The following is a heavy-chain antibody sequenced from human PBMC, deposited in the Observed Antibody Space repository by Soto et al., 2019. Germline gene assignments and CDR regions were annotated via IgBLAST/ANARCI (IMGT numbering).Heavy chain of an antibody. V-gene: IGHV4-30-4*01. CDR1: GGSISSGDYY. Sequence: SETLSLTCTVSGGSISSGDYYWSWIRQPPGKGLEWIGYIYYSGSTYYNPSLKSRVTISVDTSKNQFSLKLSSVTAADTAVYYCATVIYNWNYGFDYWGQGTLVTVSS. J-gene: IGHJ4*02. D-gene: IGHD1-7*01. CDR3: ATVIYNWNYGFDY. CDR2: IYYSGST.